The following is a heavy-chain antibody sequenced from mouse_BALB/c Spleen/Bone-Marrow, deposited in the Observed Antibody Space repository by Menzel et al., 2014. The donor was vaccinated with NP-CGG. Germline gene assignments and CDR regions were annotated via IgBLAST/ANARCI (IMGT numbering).Heavy chain of an antibody. CDR2: IWRGGST. J-gene: IGHJ2*01. Sequence: VQLVESGPGLVQPSQSLSITCTVSGFSLTSYGLHWVRQSPGKGLEWLGVIWRGGSTDYNAAFMSRLSITKDNSKSQVFFKMNSLQADDTAIYYCAKNGELGYYFDYWGQGTTLSVSS. V-gene: IGHV2-5*01. D-gene: IGHD4-1*01. CDR1: GFSLTSYG. CDR3: AKNGELGYYFDY.